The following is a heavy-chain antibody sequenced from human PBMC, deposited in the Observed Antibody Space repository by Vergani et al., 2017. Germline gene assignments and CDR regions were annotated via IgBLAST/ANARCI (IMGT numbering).Heavy chain of an antibody. CDR3: AGGELEYYYDSSGYYSGPGYFDY. D-gene: IGHD3-22*01. Sequence: QVQLQESGPGLVKPSETLSLTCAVSGYSISSGYYWGWIRQPPGKGLEWIGSIYHSGSTYYNPSLKSRVTISVDTSKNQFSLKLGSVTAADTAVYYCAGGELEYYYDSSGYYSGPGYFDYWGQGTLVTVSS. CDR2: IYHSGST. J-gene: IGHJ4*02. V-gene: IGHV4-38-2*01. CDR1: GYSISSGYY.